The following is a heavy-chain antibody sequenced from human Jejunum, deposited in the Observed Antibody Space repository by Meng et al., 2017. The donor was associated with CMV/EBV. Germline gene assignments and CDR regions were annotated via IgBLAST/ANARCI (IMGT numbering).Heavy chain of an antibody. J-gene: IGHJ5*02. Sequence: VQMVGLGVGLIQPGGSLRLSCAASGFTVSTNSMSWVRQAPGKGLEWLSLIYRTGATFYADSVKGRFTISRDNSKNTLYLQMDSLRTEDTAVYFCARVREHFDNSGYKWFDPWGQGTLVTVSS. CDR2: IYRTGAT. CDR1: GFTVSTNS. V-gene: IGHV3-53*01. CDR3: ARVREHFDNSGYKWFDP. D-gene: IGHD3-22*01.